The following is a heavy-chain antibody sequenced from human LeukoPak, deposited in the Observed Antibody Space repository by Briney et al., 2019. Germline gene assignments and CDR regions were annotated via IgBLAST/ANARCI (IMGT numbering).Heavy chain of an antibody. CDR3: AREWQGYSSSRRGDYYYMDV. CDR2: ISAYNGNT. V-gene: IGHV1-18*01. J-gene: IGHJ6*03. CDR1: GYTFTSYG. Sequence: GTSVKVSCKASGYTFTSYGISWVRQAPGQGLEWMGWISAYNGNTNYAQKLQGRVTMTTDTSTSTAYMELRSLRSDDTAVYYCAREWQGYSSSRRGDYYYMDVWGKGTTVTVSS. D-gene: IGHD6-6*01.